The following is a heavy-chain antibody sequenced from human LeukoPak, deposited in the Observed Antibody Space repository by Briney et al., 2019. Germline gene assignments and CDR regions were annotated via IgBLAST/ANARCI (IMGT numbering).Heavy chain of an antibody. CDR3: ARCDVDTAMVKPYNLFDP. V-gene: IGHV3-48*03. J-gene: IGHJ5*02. CDR1: GFTFSSYE. CDR2: ISSSGSTI. D-gene: IGHD5-18*01. Sequence: PGGSLRLSCAASGFTFSSYEMNWVRQAPGKGLEWVSYISSSGSTIYYAESVKGRFTISRDNDKNSRYLQMNSLRAEDTAVYYCARCDVDTAMVKPYNLFDPWGQGRLVTVSS.